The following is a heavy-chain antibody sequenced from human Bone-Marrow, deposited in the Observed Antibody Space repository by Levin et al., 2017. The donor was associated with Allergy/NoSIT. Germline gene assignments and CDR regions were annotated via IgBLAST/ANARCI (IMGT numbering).Heavy chain of an antibody. CDR1: GFTFTNSW. D-gene: IGHD3-3*01. J-gene: IGHJ6*02. CDR3: ATTNYDFWSGYGHYDMDV. V-gene: IGHV3-15*01. CDR2: IKSKYEDEKT. Sequence: GESLKISCEASGFTFTNSWMNWVRQAPGKGLEWVGRIKSKYEDEKTDHAAAVKGRFTISRDDSKNTLYLQMNSLKVEDTGVYYCATTNYDFWSGYGHYDMDVWGQGTTVTVSS.